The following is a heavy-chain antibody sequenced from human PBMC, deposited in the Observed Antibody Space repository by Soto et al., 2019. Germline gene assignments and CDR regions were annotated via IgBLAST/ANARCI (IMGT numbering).Heavy chain of an antibody. J-gene: IGHJ4*02. D-gene: IGHD5-12*01. Sequence: QVQLVESGGGLVKPGGSLRLSCAASGFSFSDFYMSRIRQAPGKGLDWVSYMSSSGSTIYYADSVKGRFTISRDNANNSLYLEMNSLRAEDTAVYYCARRRGSSGYDLDQWGQGTLVTVSS. CDR1: GFSFSDFY. V-gene: IGHV3-11*01. CDR3: ARRRGSSGYDLDQ. CDR2: MSSSGSTI.